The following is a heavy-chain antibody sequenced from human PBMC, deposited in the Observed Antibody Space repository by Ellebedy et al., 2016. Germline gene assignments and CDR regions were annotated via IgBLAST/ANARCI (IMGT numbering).Heavy chain of an antibody. V-gene: IGHV1-24*01. Sequence: ASVKVSCKVSGYPLTEMSMHWVRQSPGKGLEWMGGYDPEVGKTAYAQRFQARLTMTEDASADTAYMELSSLRSEDTAVYYCARDRSNSDYWGQGTLVTVSS. J-gene: IGHJ4*02. CDR3: ARDRSNSDY. D-gene: IGHD4/OR15-4a*01. CDR2: YDPEVGKT. CDR1: GYPLTEMS.